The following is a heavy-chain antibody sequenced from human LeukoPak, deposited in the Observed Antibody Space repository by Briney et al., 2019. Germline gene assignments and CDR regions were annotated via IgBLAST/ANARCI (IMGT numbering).Heavy chain of an antibody. CDR1: GYTFTGYY. CDR2: INPNSGGT. J-gene: IGHJ4*02. CDR3: ARGRRHYYDSSGYLGY. V-gene: IGHV1-2*02. Sequence: ASVKVSCKASGYTFTGYYIHWVRQAPGQGLEWMGWINPNSGGTKYAQKFKGRVTMTRDTSISTGYMELSRLRSDDTAVYYCARGRRHYYDSSGYLGYWGQGTLVTVSS. D-gene: IGHD3-22*01.